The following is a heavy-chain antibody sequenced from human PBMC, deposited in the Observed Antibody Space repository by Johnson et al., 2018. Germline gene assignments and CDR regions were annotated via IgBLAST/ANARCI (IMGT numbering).Heavy chain of an antibody. CDR2: ISSSGSTI. CDR3: AGLGTGYGMDV. J-gene: IGHJ6*02. CDR1: GFTFSDYY. D-gene: IGHD1-1*01. Sequence: QLVESGGGLVKPGGSLRLSCAASGFTFSDYYMSWIRQAPGKGLEWVSYISSSGSTIYYVESVKGRSTISRDNAKNALYLQMNSMRAEDTAVYYSAGLGTGYGMDVWGQGTTVTVSS. V-gene: IGHV3-11*01.